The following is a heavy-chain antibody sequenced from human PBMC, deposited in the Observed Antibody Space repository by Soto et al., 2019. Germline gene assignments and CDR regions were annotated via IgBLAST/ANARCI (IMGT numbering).Heavy chain of an antibody. CDR2: ISGRSNTI. D-gene: IGHD2-8*02. CDR1: GFTFSDYN. J-gene: IGHJ4*02. V-gene: IGHV3-48*01. Sequence: GGSLRLSCVASGFTFSDYNMNWVRQAPGKGLEWVSFISGRSNTIYYADSVKGRFTISRDNAKNSLYLLMNSLRAEDTAVYYCTREGDGTGFFSDFWGQGALVTVSS. CDR3: TREGDGTGFFSDF.